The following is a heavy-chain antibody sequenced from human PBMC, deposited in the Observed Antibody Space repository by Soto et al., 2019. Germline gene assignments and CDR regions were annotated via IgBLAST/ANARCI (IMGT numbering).Heavy chain of an antibody. V-gene: IGHV1-3*01. CDR1: GYTFTSYA. CDR2: INGGDGNT. Sequence: QVQLVQSGAEVKKPGVSVNISCKASGYTFTSYAIHWVRLAPGQRPEWMGWINGGDGNTKYSPKFQGRVTITRDTSASTAYMELSSLRSGDTAVYHCATGPRREYWGQGSLVTVSS. CDR3: ATGPRREY. J-gene: IGHJ4*02.